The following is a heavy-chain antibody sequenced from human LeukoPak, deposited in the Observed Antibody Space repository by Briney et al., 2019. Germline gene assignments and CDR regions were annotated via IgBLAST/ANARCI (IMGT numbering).Heavy chain of an antibody. CDR2: IKSKTDGGTT. Sequence: KTGGSLRLSCAASGFTFSNAWMSWVRQAPGKGLEWVGRIKSKTDGGTTDYAAPVKGRFTISRDDSKNTAYLQMNSLKTEDTAVYYCTRGESMGIQLWWEYNWFDPWGQGTLVTVSS. CDR1: GFTFSNAW. D-gene: IGHD5-18*01. CDR3: TRGESMGIQLWWEYNWFDP. J-gene: IGHJ5*02. V-gene: IGHV3-15*01.